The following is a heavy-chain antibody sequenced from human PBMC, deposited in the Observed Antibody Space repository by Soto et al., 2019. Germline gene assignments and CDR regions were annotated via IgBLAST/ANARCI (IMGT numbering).Heavy chain of an antibody. V-gene: IGHV4-61*01. CDR1: GGSVSSGSYY. J-gene: IGHJ4*02. CDR2: TYYSGST. D-gene: IGHD3-16*02. Sequence: SETLSLTCTVSGGSVSSGSYYWSWIRQPPGKGLEWIGYTYYSGSTNYNPSLKSRVTISVDTSKNQFSLKLSSVTAADTAVYYCARDLSLDYWGQGTLVTVSS. CDR3: ARDLSLDY.